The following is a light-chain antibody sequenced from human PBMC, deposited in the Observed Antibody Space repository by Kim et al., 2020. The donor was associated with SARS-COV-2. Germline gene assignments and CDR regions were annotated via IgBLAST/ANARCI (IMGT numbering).Light chain of an antibody. J-gene: IGLJ3*02. CDR2: RNN. V-gene: IGLV3-9*01. Sequence: VDMGPTNKSSGWGSNNSSKPVHLDQQSPGQAPATVNFRNNNLATMVPGRCSGSTTGDTVTLTISKVQAVDEGDYYCQVWYSDTVVFGGGTQLTVL. CDR1: NNSSKP. CDR3: QVWYSDTVV.